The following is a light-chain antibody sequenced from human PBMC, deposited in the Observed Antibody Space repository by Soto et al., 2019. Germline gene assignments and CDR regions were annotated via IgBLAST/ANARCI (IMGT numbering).Light chain of an antibody. CDR1: QDISNW. J-gene: IGKJ4*01. Sequence: DIQMTQSPSSVSASVGDRVTITCRASQDISNWLVWYQQKAGEAPKLLIYAASTLQSEVPSRFSGSGYGTEFSLTISSLQPEDFATYTCQQTSSFPRTFGGGTKVEI. CDR2: AAS. CDR3: QQTSSFPRT. V-gene: IGKV1-12*01.